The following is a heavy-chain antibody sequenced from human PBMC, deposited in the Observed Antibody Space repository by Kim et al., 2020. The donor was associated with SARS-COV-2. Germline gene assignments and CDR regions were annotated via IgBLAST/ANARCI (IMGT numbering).Heavy chain of an antibody. J-gene: IGHJ4*02. CDR3: ARASSTSCYY. CDR2: INSDGSST. V-gene: IGHV3-74*01. Sequence: GGSLRLSYAASGFTFSSYWMHWVRQAPGKGLVWVSRINSDGSSTNYADSVKGRFTISRDNAKNTLFLQMNSLRAEDTAVYYCARASSTSCYYWGQGTLVTVSS. D-gene: IGHD2-2*01. CDR1: GFTFSSYW.